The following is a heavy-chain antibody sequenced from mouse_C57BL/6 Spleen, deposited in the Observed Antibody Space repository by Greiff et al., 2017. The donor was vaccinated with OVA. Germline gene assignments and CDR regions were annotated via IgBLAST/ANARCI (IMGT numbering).Heavy chain of an antibody. CDR3: TIYYGSSWFAY. Sequence: EVKLVESGAELVRPGASVKLSCTASGFNIKDDYMHWVKQRPEQGLEWIGWIDPENGDTEYASKFQGKATITADTSSNTAYLQLSSLTSEDTAVYYCTIYYGSSWFAYWGQGTLVTVSA. CDR1: GFNIKDDY. CDR2: IDPENGDT. V-gene: IGHV14-4*01. D-gene: IGHD1-1*01. J-gene: IGHJ3*01.